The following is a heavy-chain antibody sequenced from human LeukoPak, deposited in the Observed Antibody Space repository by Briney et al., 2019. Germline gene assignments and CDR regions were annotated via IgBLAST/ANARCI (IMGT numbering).Heavy chain of an antibody. CDR3: ARVYYSRSYDYWYFDL. CDR2: IYYSGNT. J-gene: IGHJ2*01. D-gene: IGHD6-13*01. V-gene: IGHV4-59*01. CDR1: GGSIRSYY. Sequence: SETLSLSCSVSGGSIRSYYWTWIRQPPGKGLEWIGYIYYSGNTNYNPSLESRVTISVDTSKNQFSLKLSSVSAADTAVYYCARVYYSRSYDYWYFDLWGRGTLVTVSS.